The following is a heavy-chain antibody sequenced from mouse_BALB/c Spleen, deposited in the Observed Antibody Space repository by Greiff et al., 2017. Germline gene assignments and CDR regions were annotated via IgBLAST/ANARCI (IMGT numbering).Heavy chain of an antibody. V-gene: IGHV1-7*01. J-gene: IGHJ3*01. D-gene: IGHD2-4*01. CDR3: ARYGITTGGFAY. CDR1: GYTFTSYW. CDR2: INPSTGYT. Sequence: QVQLKQSGAELAKPGASVKMSCKASGYTFTSYWMHWVKQRPGQGLEWIGYINPSTGYTEYNQKFKDKATLTADKSSSTAYMQLSSLTSEDSAVYYCARYGITTGGFAYWGQGTLVTVSA.